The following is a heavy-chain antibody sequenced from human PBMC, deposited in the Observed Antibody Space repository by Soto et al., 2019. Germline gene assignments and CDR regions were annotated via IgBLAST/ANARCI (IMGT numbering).Heavy chain of an antibody. CDR1: GFTCSSYS. V-gene: IGHV3-66*01. Sequence: GGSLRLSCGAAGFTCSSYSMNWVRQAPGKGLEWVSDINSDGKTYYADSVKGRFIISRDISRNTVHLQMNNLRAGDTAVYYCARDLSQHWYFDLWGRGTLVTVSS. CDR3: ARDLSQHWYFDL. J-gene: IGHJ2*01. CDR2: INSDGKT.